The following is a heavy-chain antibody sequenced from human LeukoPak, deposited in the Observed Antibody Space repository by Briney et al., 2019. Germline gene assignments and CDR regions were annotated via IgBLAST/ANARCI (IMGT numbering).Heavy chain of an antibody. D-gene: IGHD6-19*01. CDR1: GFTFSSYS. J-gene: IGHJ4*02. V-gene: IGHV3-21*01. CDR3: ARDRWLVRYRYFDY. Sequence: GGSLRLSCAASGFTFSSYSMNWVRQAPGKGLEWVSSISSSSYIYYADSVKGRFTISRDNAKNSLYLQMNSLRAEDTAVYYCARDRWLVRYRYFDYWGQGTLVTVSS. CDR2: ISSSSYI.